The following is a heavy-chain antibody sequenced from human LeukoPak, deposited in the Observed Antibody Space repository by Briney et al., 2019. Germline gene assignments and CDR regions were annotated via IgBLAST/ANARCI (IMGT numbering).Heavy chain of an antibody. D-gene: IGHD3-10*01. Sequence: GGSLRLSCAASGFTFSSYSMNWVRQAPGKGLEWVSGINWNGGSTGYADSVKGRFTISRDNAKNSLYLQMNSLRAEDTALYYCARRRGGYYFDYWGQGTLVTVSS. CDR2: INWNGGST. CDR3: ARRRGGYYFDY. J-gene: IGHJ4*02. CDR1: GFTFSSYS. V-gene: IGHV3-20*04.